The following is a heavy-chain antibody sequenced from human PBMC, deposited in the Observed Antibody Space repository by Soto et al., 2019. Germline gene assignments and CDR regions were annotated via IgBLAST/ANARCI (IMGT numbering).Heavy chain of an antibody. J-gene: IGHJ4*02. Sequence: PWGSLRLSFAATGFTFSDYYMSWIRQAPGRGLEWVSYISSSDTIYYADSVKGRFTISRDNAKNSLYLQMNSLRAEETAMYYCARDLGYYDTSGYFDXWGQGTPVPVSX. V-gene: IGHV3-11*01. CDR2: ISSSDTI. D-gene: IGHD3-22*01. CDR1: GFTFSDYY. CDR3: ARDLGYYDTSGYFDX.